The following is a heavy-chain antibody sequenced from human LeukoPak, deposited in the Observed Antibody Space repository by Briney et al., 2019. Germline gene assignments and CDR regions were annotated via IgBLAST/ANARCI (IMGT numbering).Heavy chain of an antibody. CDR3: ARAKGNSNYPYYYMDV. J-gene: IGHJ6*03. CDR1: GYSISSGYY. D-gene: IGHD4-11*01. V-gene: IGHV4-38-2*01. CDR2: TYHSGST. Sequence: PSETLSLTCAVSGYSISSGYYWGWIRQPPGKGLEWIGSTYHSGSTYYNPSLKSRVTISVDTSKNQFSLKLSSVIAADTALYYCARAKGNSNYPYYYMDVWGKGTTVTVSS.